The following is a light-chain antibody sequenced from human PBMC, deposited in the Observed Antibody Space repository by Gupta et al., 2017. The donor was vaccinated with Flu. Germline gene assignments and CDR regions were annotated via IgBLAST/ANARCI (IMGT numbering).Light chain of an antibody. CDR1: HTLIYY. Sequence: DIDVTQSPPSLSASIGDRVTINCRASHTLIYYLNWYQHKPGRAPKLLIYAGSTLATGVPSRFSGSGSGTDFTLTVSKLQPEDSATYYCQQSDSTPRTFGQGTRVEVK. CDR3: QQSDSTPRT. V-gene: IGKV1-39*01. J-gene: IGKJ1*01. CDR2: AGS.